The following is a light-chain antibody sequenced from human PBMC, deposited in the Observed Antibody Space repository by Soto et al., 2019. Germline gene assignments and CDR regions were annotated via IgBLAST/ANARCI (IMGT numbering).Light chain of an antibody. CDR3: QQYGSSPIT. Sequence: EILMTQSPDTLSAFPGERATLSCRASQSVTTNLAWYQQKPGQAPRLLIFGASTRASGVPGRFSGSGSGTDSTLTISRLEPEDFAVYYCQQYGSSPITFGQGTRLEIK. V-gene: IGKV3-20*01. CDR2: GAS. J-gene: IGKJ5*01. CDR1: QSVTTN.